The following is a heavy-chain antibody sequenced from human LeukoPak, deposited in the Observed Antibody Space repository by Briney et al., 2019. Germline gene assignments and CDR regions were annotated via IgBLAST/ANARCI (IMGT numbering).Heavy chain of an antibody. CDR2: ISGSGGST. J-gene: IGHJ4*02. D-gene: IGHD3-9*01. V-gene: IGHV3-23*01. CDR1: GSTFSSYA. CDR3: ADLITYYDILTGYYRDY. Sequence: PGGSLRLSCAASGSTFSSYAMSWVRQAPGKGLEWVSAISGSGGSTYYADSVKGRFTISRDNSKNTLYLQMNSLRAEDTAVYYCADLITYYDILTGYYRDYWGQGTLVTVSS.